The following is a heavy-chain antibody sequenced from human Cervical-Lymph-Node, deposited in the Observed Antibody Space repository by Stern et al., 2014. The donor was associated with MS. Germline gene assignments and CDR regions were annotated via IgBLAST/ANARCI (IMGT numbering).Heavy chain of an antibody. V-gene: IGHV1-18*01. CDR3: ARATYYDYVWGSYRYTGPLFDY. D-gene: IGHD3-16*02. Sequence: VQLVESGAEVKKPGASVKVSCKASGYTFTSYGISWVRQAPGQGLEWIGWISPYNCNTNYAQKLQGRVSMTTDTSTSTAYMEMRSLRSDDTAVYYCARATYYDYVWGSYRYTGPLFDYWGQGTLVTVSS. CDR2: ISPYNCNT. CDR1: GYTFTSYG. J-gene: IGHJ4*02.